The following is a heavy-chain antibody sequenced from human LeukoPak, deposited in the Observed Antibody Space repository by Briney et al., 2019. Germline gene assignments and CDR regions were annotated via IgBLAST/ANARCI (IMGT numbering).Heavy chain of an antibody. CDR3: ASLRGYCSGGSCYAYFDY. CDR2: LYYSGST. V-gene: IGHV4-39*07. CDR1: GGSISRSGYC. J-gene: IGHJ4*02. Sequence: SETLSLTCTVSGGSISRSGYCWGWIRQPPGKGLEWIGSLYYSGSTYYNPSLKSRVTISVDTSKNQFSLKLSSVTAADTAVYYCASLRGYCSGGSCYAYFDYWGQGTLVTVSS. D-gene: IGHD2-15*01.